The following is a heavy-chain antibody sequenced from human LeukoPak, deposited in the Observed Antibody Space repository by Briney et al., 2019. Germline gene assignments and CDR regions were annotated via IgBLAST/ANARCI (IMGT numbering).Heavy chain of an antibody. J-gene: IGHJ4*02. CDR1: GGSFSGYY. Sequence: SETLSLTCAVYGGSFSGYYWSWIRQPPGKGLEWIGEINHSGSTNYNPSLKSRVTISVDTSKNQFSLKLSSVTAADTAVYYCARGSYVWESYRAYYFDYWGQGTLVTVSS. D-gene: IGHD3-16*02. V-gene: IGHV4-34*01. CDR3: ARGSYVWESYRAYYFDY. CDR2: INHSGST.